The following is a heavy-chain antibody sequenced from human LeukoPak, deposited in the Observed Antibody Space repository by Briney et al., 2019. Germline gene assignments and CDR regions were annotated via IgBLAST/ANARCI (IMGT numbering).Heavy chain of an antibody. J-gene: IGHJ6*02. CDR3: ARGHYGLDV. Sequence: GGSLSLSCAASGFTFSDHYMSWIRQAPGTGLEWVSYISTSSSHTDYADSVKGRFTISRDDAKDSLFLQMNSLRAEDTAVYYCARGHYGLDVWGQGTTVTVSS. V-gene: IGHV3-11*05. CDR2: ISTSSSHT. CDR1: GFTFSDHY.